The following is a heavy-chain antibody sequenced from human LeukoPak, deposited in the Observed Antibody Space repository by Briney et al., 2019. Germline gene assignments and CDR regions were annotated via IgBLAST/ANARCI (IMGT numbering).Heavy chain of an antibody. D-gene: IGHD2-8*01. CDR1: GFTFSNTW. CDR3: AKDRCSNGIGCYYYYMDV. CDR2: IQYDGSNE. Sequence: GGSLRLSCVASGFTFSNTWMSWVRQAPGKGLEWVAYIQYDGSNEQYAHSVKGRFRISRDSSKNILYLQMNSLRAEDTAVYYCAKDRCSNGIGCYYYYMDVWGKGTTVTISS. V-gene: IGHV3-30*02. J-gene: IGHJ6*03.